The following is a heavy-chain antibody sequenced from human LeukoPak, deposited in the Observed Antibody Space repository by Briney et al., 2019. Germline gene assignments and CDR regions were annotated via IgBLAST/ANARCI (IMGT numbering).Heavy chain of an antibody. V-gene: IGHV3-23*01. CDR1: GFTFSSYA. CDR2: ISGSGGST. D-gene: IGHD3-22*01. CDR3: AKDLGGDYYDSSGYSDY. Sequence: PGGSLRLSCAASGFTFSSYAMSWVRQAPGKGLDWVSAISGSGGSTYYADSVKGRFTISRDNSKNTLYLQMNSLRAEDTAVYYCAKDLGGDYYDSSGYSDYWGQGTLVTVSS. J-gene: IGHJ4*02.